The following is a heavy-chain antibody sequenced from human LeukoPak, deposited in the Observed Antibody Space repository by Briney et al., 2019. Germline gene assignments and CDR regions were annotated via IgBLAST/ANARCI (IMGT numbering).Heavy chain of an antibody. CDR2: VYYSGNT. CDR1: GGSISSYY. Sequence: SETLSLTCTVSGGSISSYYWGWVRQPPGKGLEWIGYVYYSGNTNYNPSLRSRLTISIDTSKTQFSLKLSSVTAADTAVYYCARLGYSSSFDYWGQGTLVTVSS. CDR3: ARLGYSSSFDY. J-gene: IGHJ4*02. D-gene: IGHD6-6*01. V-gene: IGHV4-59*08.